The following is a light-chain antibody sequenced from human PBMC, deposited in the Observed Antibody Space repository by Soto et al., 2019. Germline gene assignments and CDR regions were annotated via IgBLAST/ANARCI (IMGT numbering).Light chain of an antibody. CDR3: QECISWCVT. J-gene: IGKJ3*01. V-gene: IGKV3-15*01. CDR1: QSVGST. Sequence: EIVMTQSPATLSVSPGERATLSCSATQSVGSTLAWYQRRLGQSPRLLIYGASTRATGIPARFSGSGSGTEFTLTISSLQSEAFEVCLGQECISWCVTF. CDR2: GAS.